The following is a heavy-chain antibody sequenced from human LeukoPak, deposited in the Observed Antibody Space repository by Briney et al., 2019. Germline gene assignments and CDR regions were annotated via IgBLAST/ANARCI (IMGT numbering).Heavy chain of an antibody. CDR1: GFTFSSYA. CDR2: ISYDGSNK. Sequence: RGGSLRLSCAASGFTFSSYAMHWVRQAPGKGLEWVAVISYDGSNKYYADSVKGRSTISRDNSKNTLYLQMNSLRAEDTAVYYCAREGPYSSSWFLDYWGQGTLVTVS. V-gene: IGHV3-30*04. CDR3: AREGPYSSSWFLDY. J-gene: IGHJ4*02. D-gene: IGHD6-13*01.